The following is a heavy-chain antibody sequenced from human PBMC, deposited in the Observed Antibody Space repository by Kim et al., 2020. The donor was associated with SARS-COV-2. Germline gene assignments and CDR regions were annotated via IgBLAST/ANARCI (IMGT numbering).Heavy chain of an antibody. D-gene: IGHD3-22*01. CDR3: AKGFRGYYYDSIGYYYFDY. CDR2: ISGDGMTT. Sequence: GGSLRLSCAASGLTFDDYAMHWVRQAPGKGLEWVSVISGDGMTTKYADSVKGRFTISRDNSKNSLYLQMNSLRIEDTAFYYCAKGFRGYYYDSIGYYYFDYWAQGTLVTVSS. J-gene: IGHJ4*02. V-gene: IGHV3-43*02. CDR1: GLTFDDYA.